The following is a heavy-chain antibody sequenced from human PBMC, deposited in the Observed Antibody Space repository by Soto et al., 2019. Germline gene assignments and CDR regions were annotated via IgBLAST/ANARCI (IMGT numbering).Heavy chain of an antibody. Sequence: QVQLQESGPGLVKPSQTLSLTCTVSGGSISRGGYYWSWIRQHPGKGLEWIGYIYYSGSTYYNPSRKSRVTISVATSKNQFSRKRRSVAAADTAVSYCARAPFNTPPSLYGAGSYYGAFDIWGQGTMVTVSS. D-gene: IGHD3-10*01. J-gene: IGHJ3*02. CDR1: GGSISRGGYY. CDR3: ARAPFNTPPSLYGAGSYYGAFDI. CDR2: IYYSGST. V-gene: IGHV4-31*03.